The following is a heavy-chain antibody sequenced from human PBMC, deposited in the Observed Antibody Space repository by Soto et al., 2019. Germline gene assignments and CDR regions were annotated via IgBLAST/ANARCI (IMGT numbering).Heavy chain of an antibody. J-gene: IGHJ4*02. D-gene: IGHD2-15*01. CDR3: ARDEVDIANLV. V-gene: IGHV1-69*08. Sequence: QVQLVQSGAEVKKPGSSVKVSCKACGGTFSSYTISWVRQAPGQGLEWMGRIIPILGIANYAQKFQGRVTITADKSTSTAYMELSSLRSEDTAVYYCARDEVDIANLVWGQGTLVTVSS. CDR1: GGTFSSYT. CDR2: IIPILGIA.